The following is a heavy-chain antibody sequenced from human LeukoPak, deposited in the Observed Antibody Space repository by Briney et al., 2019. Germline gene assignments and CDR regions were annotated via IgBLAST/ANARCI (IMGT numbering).Heavy chain of an antibody. CDR2: IYYSGSA. J-gene: IGHJ4*02. CDR3: ARVHRDGYSYLYHYFDY. V-gene: IGHV4-30-4*01. D-gene: IGHD5-24*01. Sequence: KSSQTLSLTCTVSGGSIRSGDYYWSWIRQPPGKGLEWIGYIYYSGSAYYNPSLNSRVTISVDMSKNQFSLRLSSATAADTAVYYCARVHRDGYSYLYHYFDYWGQGTLVTVSA. CDR1: GGSIRSGDYY.